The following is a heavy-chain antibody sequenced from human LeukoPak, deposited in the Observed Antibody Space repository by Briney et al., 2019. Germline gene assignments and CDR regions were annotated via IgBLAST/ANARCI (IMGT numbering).Heavy chain of an antibody. CDR1: GYSFTSYW. J-gene: IGHJ4*02. V-gene: IGHV5-51*01. Sequence: GESLKTSCKGSGYSFTSYWIGWVRQMPGKGLEWMGIIYPGDSDTRYSPSFQGQVTISADKSISTAYLQWSSLKASDTAMYYCARPSVTMVRGVMRTYYFDYWGQGTLITVSS. CDR2: IYPGDSDT. CDR3: ARPSVTMVRGVMRTYYFDY. D-gene: IGHD3-10*01.